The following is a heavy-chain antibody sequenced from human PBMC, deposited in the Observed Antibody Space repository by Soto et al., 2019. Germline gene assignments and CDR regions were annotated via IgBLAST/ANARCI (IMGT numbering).Heavy chain of an antibody. D-gene: IGHD3-9*01. Sequence: XASLRLSCAASGFTFSSYAMSWVRQAPGKGLEWVSAISGSGGSTYYADSVKGRFTISRDNSKNTLYLQMNSLRAEDTAVYYCAKDGNPIPYLTGYYRLGWFDPWGQGTLVTVSS. CDR1: GFTFSSYA. CDR2: ISGSGGST. J-gene: IGHJ5*02. CDR3: AKDGNPIPYLTGYYRLGWFDP. V-gene: IGHV3-23*01.